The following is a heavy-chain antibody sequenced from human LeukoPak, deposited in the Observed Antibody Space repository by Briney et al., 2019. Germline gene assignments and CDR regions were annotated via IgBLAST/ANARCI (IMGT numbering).Heavy chain of an antibody. CDR3: ATETGNFYFYS. D-gene: IGHD1-7*01. J-gene: IGHJ4*02. V-gene: IGHV1-24*01. CDR2: FDPEDDEI. Sequence: GASVKVSCKASGYTFTSYGISWVRQAPGQGLEWMGGFDPEDDEIIYAQRFQGRVTMTEDASTDTAYMELRSLRSEDTAVYYCATETGNFYFYSWGQGTLVTVSS. CDR1: GYTFTSYG.